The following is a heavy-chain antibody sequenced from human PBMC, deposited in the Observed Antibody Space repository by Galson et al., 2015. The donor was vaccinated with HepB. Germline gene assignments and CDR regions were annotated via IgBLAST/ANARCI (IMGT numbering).Heavy chain of an antibody. Sequence: QSGAEVTKPGESLKISCKGSGYSFTSYWIGWVRQMPGKGLEWMGIIYPGDSDTRYSPSFQGQVTMSVDKSISTTYLQWSSLKASDTAMYYCARHEEITMIGNEWYFDLSGRGTLVTVS. CDR1: GYSFTSYW. D-gene: IGHD3-22*01. V-gene: IGHV5-51*01. CDR3: ARHEEITMIGNEWYFDL. CDR2: IYPGDSDT. J-gene: IGHJ2*01.